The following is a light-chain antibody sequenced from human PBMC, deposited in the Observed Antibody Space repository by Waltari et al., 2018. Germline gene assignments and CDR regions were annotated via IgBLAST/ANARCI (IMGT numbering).Light chain of an antibody. CDR3: SSYAGSNTFI. V-gene: IGLV2-11*01. CDR1: SSDIGGYNY. J-gene: IGLJ1*01. CDR2: EVS. Sequence: QAALTQPRSVSGSPGQSVTISCTGTSSDIGGYNYVSWHQQHPGTAPKLMIYEVSKRPSGVSDRFSGSKSGNTASLTISGLQAEDEADYYCSSYAGSNTFIFGAGTRLTVL.